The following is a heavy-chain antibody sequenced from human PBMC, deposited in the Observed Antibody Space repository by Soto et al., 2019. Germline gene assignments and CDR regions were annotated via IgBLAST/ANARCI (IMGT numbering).Heavy chain of an antibody. D-gene: IGHD7-27*01. V-gene: IGHV3-15*07. J-gene: IGHJ3*01. CDR2: IKRKTDGGTT. CDR1: GFTFSNAW. CDR3: VRVKLGPQPLKAFDA. Sequence: PGGSLRLSCAASGFTFSNAWINWVRQAPGKGLEWVGRIKRKTDGGTTDFAAPVKGRFAISRDDSKNMVYLQMNSLKTEDTVIYYCVRVKLGPQPLKAFDAWGQGTMVTVSS.